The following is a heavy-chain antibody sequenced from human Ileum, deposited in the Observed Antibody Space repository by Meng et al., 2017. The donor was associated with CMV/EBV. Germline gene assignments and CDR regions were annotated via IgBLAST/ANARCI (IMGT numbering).Heavy chain of an antibody. CDR3: GKDGRDGSGSYYHIDF. J-gene: IGHJ4*02. D-gene: IGHD3-10*01. Sequence: GESLKISCAASGFIFNSYGMHWVRQAPGKGLEWVAFIRYDGSNKYYADSVKGRFSISRDNSKNTLYLQMNSLRPEDTAVYYCGKDGRDGSGSYYHIDFWGQGTLVTVSS. V-gene: IGHV3-30*02. CDR1: GFIFNSYG. CDR2: IRYDGSNK.